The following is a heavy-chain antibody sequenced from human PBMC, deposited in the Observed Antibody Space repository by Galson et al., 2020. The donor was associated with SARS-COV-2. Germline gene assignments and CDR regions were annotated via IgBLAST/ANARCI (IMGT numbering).Heavy chain of an antibody. J-gene: IGHJ4*02. Sequence: ASVKVSCKTSGYTFTNHLMHWVRQAPGQGLEWMGIISPSGSNTSYAQKFQGRVTMTTETSTSTVFMELRSLRSEDTAIYYCARDVHLDYFDYWGQGTLVTVSS. V-gene: IGHV1-46*01. CDR1: GYTFTNHL. CDR3: ARDVHLDYFDY. D-gene: IGHD1-1*01. CDR2: ISPSGSNT.